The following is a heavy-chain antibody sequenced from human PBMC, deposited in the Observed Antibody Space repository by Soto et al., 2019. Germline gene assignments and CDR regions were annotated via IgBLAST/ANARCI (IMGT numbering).Heavy chain of an antibody. CDR3: ARVLGDPSSPGFYYGMDV. CDR2: IYYSGST. J-gene: IGHJ6*02. CDR1: GCSISSYY. V-gene: IGHV4-59*01. D-gene: IGHD6-19*01. Sequence: PSETLSLTCTVSGCSISSYYWSWIRQPPGKGLEWIGYIYYSGSTNYNPSLKSRVTISVDTSKNQFSLKLSSVTAADTAVYYCARVLGDPSSPGFYYGMDVWGQGTTVTVSS.